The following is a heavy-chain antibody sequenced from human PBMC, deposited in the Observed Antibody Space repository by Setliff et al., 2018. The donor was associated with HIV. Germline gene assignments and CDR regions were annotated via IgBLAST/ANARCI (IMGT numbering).Heavy chain of an antibody. J-gene: IGHJ4*02. Sequence: GASVKVSCKSSGGTFSRHTISWVRQAPGQGLEWMGGIIPIFGTTNYAQNLQGRVSITADASTSTAFMELSSLRSEDTAVYYCARANYYDSSGAIGYWGRGTLVTVSS. CDR1: GGTFSRHT. CDR2: IIPIFGTT. V-gene: IGHV1-69*13. CDR3: ARANYYDSSGAIGY. D-gene: IGHD3-22*01.